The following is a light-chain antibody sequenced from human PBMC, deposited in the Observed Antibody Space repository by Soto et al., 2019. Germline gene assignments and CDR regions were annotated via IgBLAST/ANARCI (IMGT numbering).Light chain of an antibody. CDR1: KLGDKY. CDR3: QAWDSSTVV. Sequence: SYELTQPPSVSVSPGQTASITRSGDKLGDKYACWYQQKPGQSPVLVIYQDSKRPSGIPERFSGSNSGNTATLTISGTQAMDEADYYCQAWDSSTVVFGGETQLTVL. CDR2: QDS. V-gene: IGLV3-1*01. J-gene: IGLJ2*01.